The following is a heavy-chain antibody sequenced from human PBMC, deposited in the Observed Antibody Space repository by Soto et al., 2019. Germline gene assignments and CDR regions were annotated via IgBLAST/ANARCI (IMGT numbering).Heavy chain of an antibody. CDR3: ARYSGNYQDAFDE. CDR1: GYTFTSYG. Sequence: ASVKVSCKASGYTFTSYGISWVRQAPGQGLEWMGWISAYNGNTNYAQKLQGRVTNTMNKPASTAYMELSSLRSEDTAVYYCARYSGNYQDAFDEWGQGTMVTVSS. J-gene: IGHJ3*01. D-gene: IGHD1-26*01. V-gene: IGHV1-18*01. CDR2: ISAYNGNT.